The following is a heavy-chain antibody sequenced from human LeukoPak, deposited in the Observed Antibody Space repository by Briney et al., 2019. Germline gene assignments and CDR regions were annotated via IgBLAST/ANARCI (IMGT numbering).Heavy chain of an antibody. V-gene: IGHV3-30*18. J-gene: IGHJ4*02. D-gene: IGHD2-2*01. CDR2: ISYDGSEK. CDR1: GFTFSTYV. CDR3: AKEYCSTTNCLGD. Sequence: GGSLRLSCAASGFTFSTYVFHWVRQAPGKGLEWVAVISYDGSEKYYADSVKGRFTISRDNSKNTLYLQMPSLRAEDTAVYYCAKEYCSTTNCLGDWGLGTLVTVS.